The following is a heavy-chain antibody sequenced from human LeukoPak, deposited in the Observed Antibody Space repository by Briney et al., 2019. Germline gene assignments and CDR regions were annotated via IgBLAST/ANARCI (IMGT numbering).Heavy chain of an antibody. J-gene: IGHJ6*02. D-gene: IGHD6-6*01. Sequence: SETLSLTCTVSGGSISSGGYYWSWIRQHPGKGLEWIGYIYYSGSTYYNPSLKSRVTISVDTSKNQFSLKLSSVTAADTAVYYCARGGATRPWSMDVWGQGTTVTVSS. CDR1: GGSISSGGYY. CDR3: ARGGATRPWSMDV. CDR2: IYYSGST. V-gene: IGHV4-31*03.